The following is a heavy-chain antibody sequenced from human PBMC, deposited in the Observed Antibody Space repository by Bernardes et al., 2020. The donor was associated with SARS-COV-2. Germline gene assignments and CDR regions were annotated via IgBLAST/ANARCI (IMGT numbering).Heavy chain of an antibody. D-gene: IGHD1-26*01. CDR2: ISSSSSYI. CDR3: ASGSHDYYYYYGMDV. Sequence: GGSLRLSCAASGFTFSSYSMNWVRQAPGKGLEWVSSISSSSSYIYYADSVKGRFTISRDNAKNSLYLQMNSLRAEDTAVYYCASGSHDYYYYYGMDVRGRGTTVTVSS. J-gene: IGHJ6*02. V-gene: IGHV3-21*01. CDR1: GFTFSSYS.